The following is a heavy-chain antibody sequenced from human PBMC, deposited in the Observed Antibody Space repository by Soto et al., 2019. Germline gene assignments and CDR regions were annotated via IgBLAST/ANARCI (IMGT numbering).Heavy chain of an antibody. J-gene: IGHJ4*02. CDR1: GGSISSGGYY. CDR3: AREAAHGAARAIDH. Sequence: SETLSLTCTVSGGSISSGGYYWSWIRQHPGKGLEWIGYIYYSGSTYYNPSLKSRVTISVDTSKNQFSLKLSSVTAADTAVYYCAREAAHGAARAIDHWGRGTLVTVSS. CDR2: IYYSGST. V-gene: IGHV4-31*03. D-gene: IGHD2-8*01.